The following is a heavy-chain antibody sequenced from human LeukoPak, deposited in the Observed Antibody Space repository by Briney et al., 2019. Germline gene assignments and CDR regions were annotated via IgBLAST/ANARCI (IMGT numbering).Heavy chain of an antibody. D-gene: IGHD3-10*01. V-gene: IGHV3-9*01. CDR3: AKDKYGSGSYSGWFDL. CDR2: ISWNSGSI. CDR1: RFIFDDYA. J-gene: IGHJ5*02. Sequence: GRSLRLSCAASRFIFDDYAMHWVRQAPGKGLEWVSGISWNSGSIGYADSVKGRFTISRDNAKNSLYLQMNSLRAEDTALYYCAKDKYGSGSYSGWFDLWGQGTLVTVSS.